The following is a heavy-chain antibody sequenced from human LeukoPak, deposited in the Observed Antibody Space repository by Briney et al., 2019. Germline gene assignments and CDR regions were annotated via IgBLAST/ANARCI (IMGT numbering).Heavy chain of an antibody. D-gene: IGHD3-22*01. CDR2: ISGSGGST. J-gene: IGHJ6*03. V-gene: IGHV3-23*01. CDR1: GFTVSTNY. Sequence: PGGSLRLSCAASGFTVSTNYMSWVRQAPGKGLEWVSAISGSGGSTYYADSVKGRFTISRDNSKNTLYLQMNSLRAEDTAVYYCAKVGITMIVVVITAHYYYYMDVWGKGTTVTVSS. CDR3: AKVGITMIVVVITAHYYYYMDV.